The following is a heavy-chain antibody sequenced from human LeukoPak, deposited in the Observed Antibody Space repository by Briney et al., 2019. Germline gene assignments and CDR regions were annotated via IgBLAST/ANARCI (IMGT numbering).Heavy chain of an antibody. CDR3: ARDWDFWSGYGNFDY. CDR1: GFTFSSYS. J-gene: IGHJ4*02. Sequence: GGSLRLSCAASGFTFSSYSMNWVRQAPGKGLEWVSSISSSSSYIYYADSVKGRFTISRDNAKNSLYLRMNSLRAEDTAVYYCARDWDFWSGYGNFDYWGQGTLVTVSS. CDR2: ISSSSSYI. V-gene: IGHV3-21*01. D-gene: IGHD3-3*01.